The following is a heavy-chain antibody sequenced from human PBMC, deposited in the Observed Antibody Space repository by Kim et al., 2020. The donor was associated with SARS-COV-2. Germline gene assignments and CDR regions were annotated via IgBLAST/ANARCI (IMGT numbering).Heavy chain of an antibody. V-gene: IGHV3-21*01. Sequence: VKGRFTISRDNAKNSLYLQMNSLRAEDTAVYYCARDPSIVVVISHAFDIWGQGTMGTVSS. J-gene: IGHJ3*02. D-gene: IGHD3-22*01. CDR3: ARDPSIVVVISHAFDI.